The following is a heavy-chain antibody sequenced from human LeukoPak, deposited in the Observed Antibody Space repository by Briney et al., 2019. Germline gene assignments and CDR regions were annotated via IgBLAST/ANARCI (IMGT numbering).Heavy chain of an antibody. V-gene: IGHV4-61*01. CDR3: AREKAAAGTVPLLWFDP. CDR2: IYYSGST. J-gene: IGHJ5*02. CDR1: GYSISSAYY. Sequence: SETLSLTCTVSGYSISSAYYWSWIRQPPGKGLEWIGYIYYSGSTNYNSSLKSRVTILVDMSKNQFSLKLSSVTAADTAVYYCAREKAAAGTVPLLWFDPWGEGTLVTVSS. D-gene: IGHD6-13*01.